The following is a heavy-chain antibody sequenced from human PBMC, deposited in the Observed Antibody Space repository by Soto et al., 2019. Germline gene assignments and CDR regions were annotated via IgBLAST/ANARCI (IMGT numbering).Heavy chain of an antibody. CDR1: GGTFSSYA. J-gene: IGHJ3*02. CDR2: IIPIFGTA. CDR3: ARDSETGVGTRAFDI. Sequence: QVQLVQSGAEVKKPGSSVKVSCKASGGTFSSYAISWVRQAPGQGLEWMGGIIPIFGTANYAQKFPGRVTITADESTSTAHMELRSLRSEDTAVYYGARDSETGVGTRAFDIWGQGTMVTVSS. D-gene: IGHD7-27*01. V-gene: IGHV1-69*12.